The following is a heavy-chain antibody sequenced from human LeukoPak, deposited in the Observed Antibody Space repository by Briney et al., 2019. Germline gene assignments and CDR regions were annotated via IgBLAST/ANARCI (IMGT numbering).Heavy chain of an antibody. CDR1: GYTFTGYY. J-gene: IGHJ4*02. CDR2: INPNSGGT. Sequence: ASVKVSCKASGYTFTGYYMHWVRQAPGQGLEWMGWINPNSGGTNYAQKFQGRVTMTRDTSISTAYMELSRLRSDDTAVYYCARESFYSNYPYYYFDYWGQGTLVTVSS. V-gene: IGHV1-2*02. D-gene: IGHD4-11*01. CDR3: ARESFYSNYPYYYFDY.